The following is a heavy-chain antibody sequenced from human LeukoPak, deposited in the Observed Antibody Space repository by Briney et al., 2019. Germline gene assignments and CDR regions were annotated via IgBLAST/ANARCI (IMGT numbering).Heavy chain of an antibody. CDR2: TGLSTTYI. CDR1: GFSLSNCD. V-gene: IGHV3-21*01. D-gene: IGHD2-15*01. Sequence: GGSLRLSCAASGFSLSNCDMVWVRQAPGKGLEWIASTGLSTTYIGYADSVKGRFTISRDNAENSVYLQMNSLRAEDTAVYFCARERSYCSGATCSLDLWGQGTLVTVSS. J-gene: IGHJ5*02. CDR3: ARERSYCSGATCSLDL.